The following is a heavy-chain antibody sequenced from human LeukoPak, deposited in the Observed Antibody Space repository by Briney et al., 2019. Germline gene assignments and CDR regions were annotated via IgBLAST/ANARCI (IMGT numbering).Heavy chain of an antibody. D-gene: IGHD5-24*01. V-gene: IGHV4-59*01. J-gene: IGHJ3*02. CDR2: IYYSGST. Sequence: SETLSLTCTVSGGSISSYYWSWIRQPPGEGLEGVGYIYYSGSTNYNPSLKSRVTISVHTSKNQFSLKLSSVTAADTAVYYCARDRGDGFDAFDIWGQGTMVTVSS. CDR1: GGSISSYY. CDR3: ARDRGDGFDAFDI.